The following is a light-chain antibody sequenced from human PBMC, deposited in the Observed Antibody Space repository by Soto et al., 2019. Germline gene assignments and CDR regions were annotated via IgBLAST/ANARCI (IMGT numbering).Light chain of an antibody. CDR2: YDT. Sequence: SYELTQLPSVSVAPGKTARITCGGNNIGSKSVHWYQQKPGQAPVLVIYYDTDRPSGIPERFSGSNSGNTAALTISTVEAGDEADYYCQVWDSSSDHSIFGGGTKLTVL. V-gene: IGLV3-21*04. CDR1: NIGSKS. J-gene: IGLJ2*01. CDR3: QVWDSSSDHSI.